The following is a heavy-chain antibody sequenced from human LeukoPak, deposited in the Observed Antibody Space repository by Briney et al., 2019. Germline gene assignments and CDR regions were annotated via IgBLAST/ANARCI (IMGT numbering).Heavy chain of an antibody. Sequence: PGGSLRLSCAVSGFTLSDHYMDWVRQAPGKGREGVCRTRNKANSYTIGYAASVKGRFTISRDDSKNSLYLQMNSLRTEDTAVYYCDRGGSYAAFDIWGQGTMVTVSS. V-gene: IGHV3-72*01. CDR2: TRNKANSYTI. D-gene: IGHD1-26*01. CDR3: DRGGSYAAFDI. J-gene: IGHJ3*02. CDR1: GFTLSDHY.